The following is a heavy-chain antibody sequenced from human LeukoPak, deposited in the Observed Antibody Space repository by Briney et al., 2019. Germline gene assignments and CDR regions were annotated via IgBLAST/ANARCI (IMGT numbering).Heavy chain of an antibody. D-gene: IGHD6-19*01. CDR1: GGSISSSSYY. V-gene: IGHV4-39*07. Sequence: ASETLSLTCTVSGGSISSSSYYWGWIRQPPGKGLEWIGSIYYSGSTNYNPSLQSRVTISLETSKNQFSLKLSSVTAADTAVYYCAVDSSGWYDFDYWGQGTLVTVSS. CDR2: IYYSGST. CDR3: AVDSSGWYDFDY. J-gene: IGHJ4*02.